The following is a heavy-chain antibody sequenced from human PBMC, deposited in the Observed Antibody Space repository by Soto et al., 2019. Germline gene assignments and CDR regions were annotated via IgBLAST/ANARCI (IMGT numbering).Heavy chain of an antibody. J-gene: IGHJ3*02. CDR2: IDYGGST. CDR1: GGPISGSRYY. D-gene: IGHD3-10*01. CDR3: TIQNGSGRSRLDI. V-gene: IGHV4-39*01. Sequence: QLQLPESGPGLVKPSETLSLTCTVSGGPISGSRYYWGCIRQPPGKGLEWIGGIDYGGSTYYSPALKSRAAISVDTAKDQFCLNLSSVNAADTAVDYVTIQNGSGRSRLDICGQGTMV.